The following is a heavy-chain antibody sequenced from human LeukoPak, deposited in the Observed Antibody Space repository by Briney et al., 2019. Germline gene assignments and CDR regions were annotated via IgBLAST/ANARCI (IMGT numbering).Heavy chain of an antibody. CDR1: GFSLSNHG. CDR3: AREATWGQWYFDH. D-gene: IGHD6-19*01. Sequence: PGGPLRLSCVASGFSLSNHGMHWVPQAPGKGLEWVSVIASDGGAKFYADSVKGRFTLSRDNSKNMFFLQMNFLTVEDTAIYYCAREATWGQWYFDHWGQGTPVTVSS. V-gene: IGHV3-30*03. J-gene: IGHJ4*02. CDR2: IASDGGAK.